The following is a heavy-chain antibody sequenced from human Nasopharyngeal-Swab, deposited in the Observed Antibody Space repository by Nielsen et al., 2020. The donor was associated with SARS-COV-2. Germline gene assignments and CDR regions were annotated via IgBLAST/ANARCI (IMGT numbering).Heavy chain of an antibody. CDR3: ARLDGYSGSGLLSDYGMDV. D-gene: IGHD3-10*01. CDR2: IYYSGST. V-gene: IGHV4-59*01. CDR1: GDSIRTYY. Sequence: SEPLSLTCTVSGDSIRTYYLNWIRQPPGKGLEWIGSIYYSGSTNYNPSLKIRVTISVDTSKNQFSLKLSSVTAADTAVFYCARLDGYSGSGLLSDYGMDVWGQGTTVTVSS. J-gene: IGHJ6*02.